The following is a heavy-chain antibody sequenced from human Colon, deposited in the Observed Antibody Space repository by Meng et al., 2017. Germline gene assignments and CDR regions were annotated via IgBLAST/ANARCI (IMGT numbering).Heavy chain of an antibody. CDR3: ARGVDWAKSGNF. J-gene: IGHJ4*02. D-gene: IGHD3-9*01. V-gene: IGHV4-34*01. CDR2: IHPSGST. CDR1: GGSFSDYY. Sequence: QGQLPQGGAGLLKPSETLSLTCAVYGGSFSDYYLTWIRQPPGKGLEWVGEIHPSGSTYYSPSLQSRVTITLDTSKNQFSLTVSSMTAADTAVYYCARGVDWAKSGNFWGQGTLVTVSS.